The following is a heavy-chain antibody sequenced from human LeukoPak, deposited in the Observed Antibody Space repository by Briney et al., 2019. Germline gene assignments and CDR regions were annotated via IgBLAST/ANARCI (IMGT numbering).Heavy chain of an antibody. CDR3: ARVSDSSGFDAFDI. D-gene: IGHD3-22*01. Sequence: SETLSLTCTVSGGSISSYYWSWIRQPPGKGLEWIGYIYYSGSTNYNPSLRSRVTISVDTSKNQFSLKLSSVTAADTAVYYCARVSDSSGFDAFDIWGQGTMVTVSS. J-gene: IGHJ3*02. CDR1: GGSISSYY. CDR2: IYYSGST. V-gene: IGHV4-59*01.